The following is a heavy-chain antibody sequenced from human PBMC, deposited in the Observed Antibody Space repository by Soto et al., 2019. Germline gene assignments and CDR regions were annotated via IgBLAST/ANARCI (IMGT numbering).Heavy chain of an antibody. CDR2: IYYSGST. CDR1: GGSIRSGGNS. CDR3: ARGVLRTFDY. V-gene: IGHV4-31*03. J-gene: IGHJ4*02. Sequence: QVQLQESGPGLVKPSQTLSLTCTVSGGSIRSGGNSWSWIRQHSGKGLEWIGYIYYSGSTYYNPSLQSRLTISLDTSNNQFSLKLSSVTAADTAVYYCARGVLRTFDYWGQGTLVTVSS.